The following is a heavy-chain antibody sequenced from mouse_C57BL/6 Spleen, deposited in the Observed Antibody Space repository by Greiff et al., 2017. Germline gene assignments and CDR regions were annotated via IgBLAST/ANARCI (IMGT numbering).Heavy chain of an antibody. CDR1: GYTFTSYW. J-gene: IGHJ2*01. CDR2: IHPNSGST. Sequence: QVQLQQSGAELVKPGASVKLSCKASGYTFTSYWMHWVKQRPGQGLEWIGMIHPNSGSTNYNEKFKSKATLTVDKSSSTTYMQLSSLTSEDSAVYYCESLYYYGPFDYWGQGTTLTVSS. V-gene: IGHV1-64*01. D-gene: IGHD1-1*01. CDR3: ESLYYYGPFDY.